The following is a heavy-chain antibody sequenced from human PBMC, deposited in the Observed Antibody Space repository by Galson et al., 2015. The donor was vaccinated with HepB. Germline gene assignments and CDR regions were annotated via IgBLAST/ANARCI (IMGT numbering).Heavy chain of an antibody. D-gene: IGHD1-14*01. CDR1: GFTFSSYG. V-gene: IGHV3-33*08. Sequence: SLRLSCAASGFTFSSYGMHWVRQAPGKGLEWVAVIWYDGSNKYYADSVKGRFTISRDNSKNTLYLQMNSLRAEDTAVYYCATRTVPSSGYYYGMDVWGQGTTVTVSS. CDR3: ATRTVPSSGYYYGMDV. CDR2: IWYDGSNK. J-gene: IGHJ6*02.